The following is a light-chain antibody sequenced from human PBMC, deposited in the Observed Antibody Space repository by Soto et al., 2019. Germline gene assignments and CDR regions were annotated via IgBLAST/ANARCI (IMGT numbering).Light chain of an antibody. CDR3: QHYNSYSEA. CDR1: QTISSW. V-gene: IGKV1-5*03. Sequence: DIHMTQSPSTLSGSLGYRFTITCGASQTISSWLAWYQQRPGKAPKLLIYKASTLKSGVPSRFSGSGSGTEFTLTISSLQPDDFATYYCQHYNSYSEAFGQGTKVDIK. J-gene: IGKJ1*01. CDR2: KAS.